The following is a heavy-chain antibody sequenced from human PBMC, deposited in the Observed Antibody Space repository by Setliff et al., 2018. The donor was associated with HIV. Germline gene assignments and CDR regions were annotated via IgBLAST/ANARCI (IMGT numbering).Heavy chain of an antibody. CDR1: GYSISSGYY. J-gene: IGHJ4*02. CDR3: ARHVRGGDMRRSFDF. Sequence: LSLTCAVSGYSISSGYYWGWIRQSPGKGLEWIGSIYHSGNTYYNPSLKSRVTMSVDTSKTHFSLRLNSVTATDTAVYYCARHVRGGDMRRSFDFWGQGTLVTVSS. V-gene: IGHV4-38-2*01. D-gene: IGHD2-21*01. CDR2: IYHSGNT.